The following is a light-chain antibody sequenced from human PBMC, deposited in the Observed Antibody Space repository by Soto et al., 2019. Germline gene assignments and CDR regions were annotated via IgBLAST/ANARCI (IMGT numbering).Light chain of an antibody. J-gene: IGLJ3*02. Sequence: SYELTQPPSVSVAPGQTARITCEESIIELKSVHWYQQRPGQAPVLVVYDDDDRPSGIPDRFSGSKSENMATLTISRVEAGDEADYYCQAWDSYSDHWVFGRGTKLTVL. CDR2: DDD. V-gene: IGLV3-21*02. CDR3: QAWDSYSDHWV. CDR1: IIELKS.